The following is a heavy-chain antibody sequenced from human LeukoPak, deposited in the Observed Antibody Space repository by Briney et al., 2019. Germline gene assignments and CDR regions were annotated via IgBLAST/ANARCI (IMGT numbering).Heavy chain of an antibody. V-gene: IGHV4-59*08. D-gene: IGHD6-19*01. Sequence: SETLSLTRIVSGGSMTSYYWSWIRQPPGKGLEWIGYIYYSGSTNYNPSLKSRVTISADTSKNQFSLKLRSVTDADTAVYYCARLEGGGWSIDCWGQGTLVTVSS. CDR1: GGSMTSYY. J-gene: IGHJ4*02. CDR3: ARLEGGGWSIDC. CDR2: IYYSGST.